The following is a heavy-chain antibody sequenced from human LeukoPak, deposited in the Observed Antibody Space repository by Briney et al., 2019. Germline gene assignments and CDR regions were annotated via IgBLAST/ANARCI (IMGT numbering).Heavy chain of an antibody. CDR2: ISYDGSNK. D-gene: IGHD2-2*01. J-gene: IGHJ4*02. V-gene: IGHV3-30*18. CDR1: GFTFSSYG. CDR3: AQGGLIVVVPALTLGY. Sequence: PGRSLRLSCAASGFTFSSYGMHWVRQAPGKGLEWVAVISYDGSNKYYADSVKGRFTISRDNSKNTLYLQMNSLRAEDTAVYYCAQGGLIVVVPALTLGYWGQGTLVTVSS.